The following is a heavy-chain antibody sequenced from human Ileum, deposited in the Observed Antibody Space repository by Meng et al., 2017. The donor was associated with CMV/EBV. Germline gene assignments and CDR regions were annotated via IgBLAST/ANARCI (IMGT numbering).Heavy chain of an antibody. CDR2: IYYSGST. Sequence: SWVRQHPGKGLEWIGYIYYSGSTYYNPSLKSRVTISVDTSKNQFSLKLSSVTAADTAVHYCARDFGSGTGTNTENWFDPWGQGTLVTVSS. D-gene: IGHD1/OR15-1a*01. V-gene: IGHV4-31*02. J-gene: IGHJ5*02. CDR3: ARDFGSGTGTNTENWFDP.